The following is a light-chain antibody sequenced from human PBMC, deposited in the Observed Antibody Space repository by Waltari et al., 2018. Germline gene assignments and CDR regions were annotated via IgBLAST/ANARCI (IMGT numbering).Light chain of an antibody. CDR3: QQYGGSPKYT. Sequence: EIVLTQSPGTLSLSPGEIATLSCRASQIVSNNYLAWYQAKPGQAPRLLIYAVSHRATGIPDRFSGGGSGTDFTLTISRLESEDFAVYYCQQYGGSPKYTFGQGTKLEIK. V-gene: IGKV3-20*01. CDR1: QIVSNNY. CDR2: AVS. J-gene: IGKJ2*01.